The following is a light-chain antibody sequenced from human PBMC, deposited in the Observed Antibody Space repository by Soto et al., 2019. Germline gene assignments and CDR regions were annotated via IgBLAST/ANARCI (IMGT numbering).Light chain of an antibody. CDR1: QSVSSN. J-gene: IGKJ4*01. CDR2: GAS. CDR3: QQLNSYPLT. Sequence: EIVMTQSPATLSVSPGERATLSCSASQSVSSNLAWYQQKPGQAPRLLIYGASTRATGIPARFSGSGSGTEFTLTISSLQPEDFASYYCQQLNSYPLTFGGGTKIEIK. V-gene: IGKV3-15*01.